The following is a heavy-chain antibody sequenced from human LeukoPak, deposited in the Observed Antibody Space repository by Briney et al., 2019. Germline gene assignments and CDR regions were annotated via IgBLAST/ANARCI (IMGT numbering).Heavy chain of an antibody. CDR3: ARDVKKADCSSTCCYQMGWFDP. CDR2: INTDGSST. CDR1: GFTFSSYW. V-gene: IGHV3-74*01. Sequence: GGSLRLSCAASGFTFSSYWMHWVRQAPGKGLVWVSRINTDGSSTSYADSVKGRFTISRDNAKNMLYLQMNSLRAEDTAVYYCARDVKKADCSSTCCYQMGWFDPWGQGTLVTVSS. D-gene: IGHD2-2*01. J-gene: IGHJ5*02.